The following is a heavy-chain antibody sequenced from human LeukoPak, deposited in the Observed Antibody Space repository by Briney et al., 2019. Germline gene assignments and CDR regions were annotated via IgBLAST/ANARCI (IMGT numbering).Heavy chain of an antibody. J-gene: IGHJ4*02. CDR1: GGTFSSYA. Sequence: SVKVSCKASGGTFSSYAISWVRQAPGQGPEWMGGIIPIFGTANYAQKFQGRVTITADESTSTAYMELSSLRSEDTAVYYCARGGYSGSYYAQFDYWGQGTLVTVSS. CDR3: ARGGYSGSYYAQFDY. D-gene: IGHD1-26*01. V-gene: IGHV1-69*13. CDR2: IIPIFGTA.